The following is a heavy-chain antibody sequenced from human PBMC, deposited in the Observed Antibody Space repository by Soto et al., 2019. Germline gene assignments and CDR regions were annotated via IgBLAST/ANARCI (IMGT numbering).Heavy chain of an antibody. CDR1: GFTFSSYG. J-gene: IGHJ4*02. CDR3: AKAYSSSSPLADY. V-gene: IGHV3-30*18. D-gene: IGHD6-6*01. CDR2: ISYGGSNK. Sequence: PGGSLRLSCAASGFTFSSYGMHWVRQAPGKGLEWVAVISYGGSNKYYADSVKGRFTISRDNSKNTLYLQMNSLRAEDTAVYYCAKAYSSSSPLADYWGQGTLVTVSS.